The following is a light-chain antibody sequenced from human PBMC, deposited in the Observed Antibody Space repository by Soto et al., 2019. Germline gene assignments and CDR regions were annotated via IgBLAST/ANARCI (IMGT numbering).Light chain of an antibody. CDR1: SSNIGAGYD. V-gene: IGLV1-40*01. CDR2: GNS. J-gene: IGLJ2*01. CDR3: QSYDSSLRRV. Sequence: QSVLTQPPSVSGAPGKRFTISSNGSSSNIGAGYDVHWYQQLPGTAPKLLIYGNSNRPSGVPDRFSGSKSGTSASLAITGLQAEDEADYYCQSYDSSLRRVFGGGTKLTVL.